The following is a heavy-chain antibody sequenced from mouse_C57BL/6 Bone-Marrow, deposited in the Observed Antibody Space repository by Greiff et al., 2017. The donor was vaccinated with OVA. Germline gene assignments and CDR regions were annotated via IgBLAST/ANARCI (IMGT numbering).Heavy chain of an antibody. Sequence: VQLQQSGAELARPGASVKLSCKASGYTFTSYGISWVKQRTGQGLEWIGEIYPRSGNTYYNEKFKGKATLTADKSSSTAYMELLSLSSEDSAVYFCASWVGWFAYWGQGTLVTVSA. CDR1: GYTFTSYG. D-gene: IGHD1-1*02. CDR3: ASWVGWFAY. J-gene: IGHJ3*01. V-gene: IGHV1-81*01. CDR2: IYPRSGNT.